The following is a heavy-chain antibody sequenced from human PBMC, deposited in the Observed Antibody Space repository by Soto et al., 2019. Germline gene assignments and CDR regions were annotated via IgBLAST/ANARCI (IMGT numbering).Heavy chain of an antibody. J-gene: IGHJ4*02. CDR2: LWRDGSKV. V-gene: IGHV3-33*01. Sequence: SCKASGYTFTSYAMHWVRQAPGKRLEWVAVLWRDGSKVYYADSVKGRLTISRDNSKNTLYLEMNSLRVEETAVYYCARDGTGWTGGDHWGQGTLVTVYS. CDR1: GYTFTSYA. CDR3: ARDGTGWTGGDH. D-gene: IGHD6-19*01.